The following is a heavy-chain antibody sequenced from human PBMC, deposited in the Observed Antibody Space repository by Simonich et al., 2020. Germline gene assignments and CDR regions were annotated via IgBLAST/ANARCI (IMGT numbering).Heavy chain of an antibody. Sequence: QVQLVQSGAEVKKHGASVKVSCKASGYTFTGYYVHWVRQAPGQGLEWMGWVNPNSGGTNNAQKFQGRVTMTRDPSISTAYMELSRLRSDDTAVYYCARGGLGHWYFDLWGRGTLVTVSS. J-gene: IGHJ2*01. V-gene: IGHV1-2*02. CDR3: ARGGLGHWYFDL. D-gene: IGHD6-25*01. CDR1: GYTFTGYY. CDR2: VNPNSGGT.